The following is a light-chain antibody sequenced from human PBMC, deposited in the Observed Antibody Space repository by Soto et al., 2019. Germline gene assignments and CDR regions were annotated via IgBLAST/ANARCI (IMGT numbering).Light chain of an antibody. CDR2: GAS. CDR1: QGISRW. V-gene: IGKV1-12*01. Sequence: DIQMTQSPSFGSASVGDRVNITCRASQGISRWLAWYQQRPGKAPELLIYGASSLQSGVASRFSRSGSRTEFTITLSSLQLEDFASYYCQQANISPLACGQGTRREI. CDR3: QQANISPLA. J-gene: IGKJ5*01.